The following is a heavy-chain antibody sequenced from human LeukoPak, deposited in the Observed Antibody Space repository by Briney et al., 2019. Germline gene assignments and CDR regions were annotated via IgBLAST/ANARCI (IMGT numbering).Heavy chain of an antibody. CDR2: IFTSGST. J-gene: IGHJ6*02. CDR1: GGSISSYY. D-gene: IGHD6-19*01. Sequence: SETLSHTCNVSGGSISSYYWSWIRQPAGKGLEWIGQIFTSGSTKYNPSLKSRVSMSIDTSKNQFSLKLSSVTAADTAVYYCARDLLSSGWYEGYYGMDVWGQGTTVTVSS. V-gene: IGHV4-4*07. CDR3: ARDLLSSGWYEGYYGMDV.